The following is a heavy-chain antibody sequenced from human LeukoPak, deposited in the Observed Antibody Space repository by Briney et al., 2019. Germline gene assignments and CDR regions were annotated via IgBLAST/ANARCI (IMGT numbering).Heavy chain of an antibody. CDR3: ARAIAARPGDFDY. J-gene: IGHJ4*02. D-gene: IGHD6-6*01. CDR2: IYYSGST. V-gene: IGHV4-30-4*01. CDR1: GGSISSGDYY. Sequence: SQTLSPTCTVSGGSISSGDYYWSWIRQPPGKGLEWIGYIYYSGSTYYNPSLKSRVTISVDTSKNQFSLKLSSVTAADTAVYYCARAIAARPGDFDYWGQGTLVTVSS.